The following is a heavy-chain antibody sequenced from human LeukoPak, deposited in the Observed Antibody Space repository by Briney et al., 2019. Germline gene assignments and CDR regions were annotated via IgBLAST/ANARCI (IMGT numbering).Heavy chain of an antibody. V-gene: IGHV3-23*01. J-gene: IGHJ4*02. Sequence: GSLRLSCAASGFTFSSYAMSWVRQAPGKGLEWVSSISDSGGDTYYADSVKGRFTISRDNSKNTLYLQMNSLRAEDTAVYYCAHMKYHYGSGGLIDYWGQGTLVTVSS. CDR2: ISDSGGDT. CDR3: AHMKYHYGSGGLIDY. D-gene: IGHD3-10*01. CDR1: GFTFSSYA.